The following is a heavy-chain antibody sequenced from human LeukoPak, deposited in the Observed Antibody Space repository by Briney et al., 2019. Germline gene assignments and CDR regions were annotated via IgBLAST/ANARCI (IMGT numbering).Heavy chain of an antibody. V-gene: IGHV4-34*01. CDR2: INHSGST. CDR3: ARGRGSSSWYRAFDY. Sequence: PSETLSLTCAVYGGSFSGYYWSWIREPPGKGLEWIGEINHSGSTNYNPSLKSRVTISVDTSKNQFSLKLSSVTAADTAVYYCARGRGSSSWYRAFDYWGQGTLVTVSS. D-gene: IGHD6-13*01. J-gene: IGHJ4*02. CDR1: GGSFSGYY.